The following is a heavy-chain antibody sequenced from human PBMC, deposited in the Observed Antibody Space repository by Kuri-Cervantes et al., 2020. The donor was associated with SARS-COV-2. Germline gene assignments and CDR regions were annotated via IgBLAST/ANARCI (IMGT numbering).Heavy chain of an antibody. CDR1: GFTFSSYA. CDR2: ISYDGSNK. V-gene: IGHV3-30-3*01. Sequence: GESLKISCAASGFTFSSYAMHWVRQAPGKGLEWVAVISYDGSNKYYADSVKGRFTISRDNSKNTLYLQMNSLRAEDTAVYYCAKDASTGYILTGHVVDYWGQGTLVTVSS. D-gene: IGHD3-9*01. J-gene: IGHJ4*02. CDR3: AKDASTGYILTGHVVDY.